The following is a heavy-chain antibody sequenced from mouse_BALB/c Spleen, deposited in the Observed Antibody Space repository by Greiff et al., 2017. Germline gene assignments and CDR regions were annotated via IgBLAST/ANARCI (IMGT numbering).Heavy chain of an antibody. CDR2: INPYNDGT. D-gene: IGHD2-4*01. CDR1: GYTFTSYV. CDR3: ARGGDYDERHFDY. Sequence: VQLKQSGPELVKPGASVKMSCKASGYTFTSYVMHWVKQKPGQGLEWIGYINPYNDGTKYNEKFKGKATLTSDKSSSTAYMELSSLTSEDSAVYYCARGGDYDERHFDYWGQGTTLTVSS. J-gene: IGHJ2*01. V-gene: IGHV1-14*01.